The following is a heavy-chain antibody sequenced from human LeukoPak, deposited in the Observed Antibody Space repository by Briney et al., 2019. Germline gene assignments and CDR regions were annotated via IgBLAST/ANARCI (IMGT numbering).Heavy chain of an antibody. D-gene: IGHD3-22*01. Sequence: ASVKVSCKASGYSYTHYGIAWVRQAPGQGLEGMGWISGYNGDRNFSPKVQGRVTMTTDTSANIAYMELRSLRSEDTAVYYCATGDSSGYYPYYFDQWGQGTLVAVSS. V-gene: IGHV1-18*01. CDR2: ISGYNGDR. CDR3: ATGDSSGYYPYYFDQ. CDR1: GYSYTHYG. J-gene: IGHJ4*02.